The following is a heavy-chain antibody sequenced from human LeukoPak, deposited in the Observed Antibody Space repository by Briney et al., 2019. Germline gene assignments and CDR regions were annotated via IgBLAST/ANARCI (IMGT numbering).Heavy chain of an antibody. CDR2: IYYSGST. J-gene: IGHJ3*02. CDR1: GGSISSSSYY. Sequence: SETLSLTCTVSGGSISSSSYYWGWIRQPPGKGPEWIGSIYYSGSTYYNPSLKSRVTISVDTSKNQFSLKLSSVTAADTAVYYCARHEGAFDIWGQGTMVTVSS. V-gene: IGHV4-39*01. CDR3: ARHEGAFDI.